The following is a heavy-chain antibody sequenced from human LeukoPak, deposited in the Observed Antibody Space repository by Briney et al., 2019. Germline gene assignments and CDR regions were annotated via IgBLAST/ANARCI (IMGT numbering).Heavy chain of an antibody. CDR3: AREEVRGVIIQGFDP. CDR2: INHSGST. CDR1: GGSISSYY. V-gene: IGHV4-34*01. D-gene: IGHD3-10*01. J-gene: IGHJ5*02. Sequence: PSETLSLTCTVSGGSISSYYWSWIRQPAGKGLEWIGEINHSGSTNYNPSLKSRVTISVDTSKNQFSLKLSSVTAADTAVYYCAREEVRGVIIQGFDPWGQGTLVTVSS.